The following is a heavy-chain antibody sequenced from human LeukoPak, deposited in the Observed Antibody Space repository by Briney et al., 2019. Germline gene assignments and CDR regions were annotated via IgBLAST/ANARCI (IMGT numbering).Heavy chain of an antibody. CDR2: ISGSGSTL. J-gene: IGHJ4*02. V-gene: IGHV3-48*03. CDR3: AREYSSGYSLGN. CDR1: GFIFSRYE. D-gene: IGHD3-22*01. Sequence: AGGSLRLSCAASGFIFSRYEMNWVRQAPGKGLEWVSYISGSGSTLYYADSVKGRFTISRDNAKNSLYLQMNSLRADDTAVYYCAREYSSGYSLGNWGQGTLVTVSS.